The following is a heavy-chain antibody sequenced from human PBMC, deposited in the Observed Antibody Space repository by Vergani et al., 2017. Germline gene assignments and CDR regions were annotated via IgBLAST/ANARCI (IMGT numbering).Heavy chain of an antibody. V-gene: IGHV3-15*01. J-gene: IGHJ4*02. CDR2: IKSKTDGGTT. D-gene: IGHD3-22*01. CDR1: GFTFSSYA. CDR3: TTDLRGYDSSGYYYFDY. Sequence: EVQLLESGGGLVQPGGSLRLSCAASGFTFSSYAMSWVRQAPGKGLEWVGRIKSKTDGGTTDYAAPVKGRFTISRDDSKNTLYLQMNSLKTEDTAVYYCTTDLRGYDSSGYYYFDYWGQGTLVTVSS.